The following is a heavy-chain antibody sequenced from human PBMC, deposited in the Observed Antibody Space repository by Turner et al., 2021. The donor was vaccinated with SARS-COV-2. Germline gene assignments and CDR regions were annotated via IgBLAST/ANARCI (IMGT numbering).Heavy chain of an antibody. CDR1: GFTFSTYT. CDR2: ISINGRTK. CDR3: ARSLIAGADGTLYGMDV. V-gene: IGHV3-48*02. Sequence: EVQLVESGGGFVQPGGALRLCCACSGFTFSTYTMNWVRQAPGKGLEWILYISINGRTKYYADSVMGRFNVSRDDAESSLYLQMNSLRDEDSAVYYCARSLIAGADGTLYGMDVWGQGTTVTVSS. J-gene: IGHJ6*02. D-gene: IGHD6-13*01.